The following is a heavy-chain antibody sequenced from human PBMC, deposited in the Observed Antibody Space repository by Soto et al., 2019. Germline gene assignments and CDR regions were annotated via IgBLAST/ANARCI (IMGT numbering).Heavy chain of an antibody. CDR2: ISYDGSNK. J-gene: IGHJ5*02. V-gene: IGHV3-30*18. D-gene: IGHD6-19*01. CDR3: AEDLRYSSGWYGGWFDP. Sequence: PGGSLRLSCAASGFTFSSYGMHWVRQAPGKGLEWVAVISYDGSNKYYADSVKGRFTISRDNSKNTLYLQMNSLRAEDTAVYYCAEDLRYSSGWYGGWFDPWGQGTLVTVSS. CDR1: GFTFSSYG.